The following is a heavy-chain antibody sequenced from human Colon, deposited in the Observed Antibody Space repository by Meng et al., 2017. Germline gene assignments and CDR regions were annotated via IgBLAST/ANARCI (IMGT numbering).Heavy chain of an antibody. D-gene: IGHD3-10*01. CDR1: GFTVSTSY. J-gene: IGHJ4*02. V-gene: IGHV3-66*01. Sequence: VRLVGSGGGLVQTGGSLRLSCAAAGFTVSTSYMSWVRQAPGKGLEWVSIIYDDDSTYYADSVYDRFTISRDISKNTVYLQVNSLRAEDTAVYYCARAGRRNFPHIFDSWGQGTLVTVSS. CDR2: IYDDDST. CDR3: ARAGRRNFPHIFDS.